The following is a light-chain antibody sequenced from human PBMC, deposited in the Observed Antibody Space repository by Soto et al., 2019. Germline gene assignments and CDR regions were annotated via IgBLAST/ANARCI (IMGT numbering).Light chain of an antibody. CDR1: RTDIGGYNL. CDR3: SAYPAGSTLLV. J-gene: IGLJ1*01. Sequence: QSVLTQPASVSGSPGQTITISCSGTRTDIGGYNLVSWYQQHPGKAPKLLIHEVSNRPSGISNRFNASKSDNIASLTISGLQAEDEADYYCSAYPAGSTLLVFGTGTKLTVL. CDR2: EVS. V-gene: IGLV2-14*01.